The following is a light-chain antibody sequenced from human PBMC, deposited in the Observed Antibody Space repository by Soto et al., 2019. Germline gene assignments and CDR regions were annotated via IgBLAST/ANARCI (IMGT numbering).Light chain of an antibody. CDR1: QSVSSSY. CDR3: QRYRTS. J-gene: IGKJ4*01. CDR2: GAA. Sequence: EIVLMQSPGTLSLSPGERATLSCRASQSVSSSYLAWYQQKPGQAPRLLIYGAASRATGIPDRFSGSGSGTDFTLTIPTLEPEDFAVYYCQRYRTSFGGGTKVEIK. V-gene: IGKV3-20*01.